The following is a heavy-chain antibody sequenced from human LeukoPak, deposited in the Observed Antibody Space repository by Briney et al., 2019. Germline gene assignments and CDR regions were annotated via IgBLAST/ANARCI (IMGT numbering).Heavy chain of an antibody. J-gene: IGHJ4*02. CDR2: IYYSGST. V-gene: IGHV4-59*11. D-gene: IGHD3-10*01. Sequence: SETLSLTCTVSGGSISSHYWSWIRQPPGKGLEWIGYIYYSGSTNYNPSLKSRVTISVDTSKNQFSLKLSPVTAADTAVYYCARDLMVRGVDYWGQGTLVTVSS. CDR1: GGSISSHY. CDR3: ARDLMVRGVDY.